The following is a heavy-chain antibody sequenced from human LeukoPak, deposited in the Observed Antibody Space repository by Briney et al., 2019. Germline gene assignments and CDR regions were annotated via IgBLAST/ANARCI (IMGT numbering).Heavy chain of an antibody. V-gene: IGHV4-4*07. J-gene: IGHJ4*02. CDR1: GGCIRGYY. Sequence: SETLSLTCTVSGGCIRGYYWSWIRQPAGKALEGIGRIYSTGSTHYNPSLKSRVTMSVDTSKNQFSLKLSSVTAADAAVYYCARVAFWSGYYTHFDYWGQGTLVTVSS. D-gene: IGHD3-3*01. CDR3: ARVAFWSGYYTHFDY. CDR2: IYSTGST.